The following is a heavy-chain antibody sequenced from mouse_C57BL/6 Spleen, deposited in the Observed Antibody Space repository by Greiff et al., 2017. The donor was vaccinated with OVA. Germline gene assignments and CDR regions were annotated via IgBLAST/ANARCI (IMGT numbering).Heavy chain of an antibody. V-gene: IGHV1-59*01. Sequence: QVQLQQPGAELVRPGTSVKLSCKASGYTFTSYWMHWVKQRPGQGLEWIGVIDPSDSYTNYNQKFKGKATLTVDTSSSTAYMQLSSLTSEDSAVYDSARSGYYCKLWYFDVWGTGTTVTVSS. J-gene: IGHJ1*03. CDR3: ARSGYYCKLWYFDV. CDR2: IDPSDSYT. CDR1: GYTFTSYW. D-gene: IGHD2-1*01.